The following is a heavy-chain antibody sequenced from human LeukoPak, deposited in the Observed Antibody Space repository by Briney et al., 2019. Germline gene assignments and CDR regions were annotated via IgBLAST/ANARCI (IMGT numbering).Heavy chain of an antibody. CDR2: ISSTSSNT. V-gene: IGHV3-11*06. J-gene: IGHJ4*02. CDR1: GFTFIDHY. CDR3: ARVWYYDFWSGYSCLDY. Sequence: GGSLRLSCAASGFTFIDHYMDWVRQAPGKGLEWVSSISSTSSNTNYADSVKGRFTISRDNAKNSLYLQMNSLRAEDTAVYYCARVWYYDFWSGYSCLDYWGQGTLVTVSS. D-gene: IGHD3-3*01.